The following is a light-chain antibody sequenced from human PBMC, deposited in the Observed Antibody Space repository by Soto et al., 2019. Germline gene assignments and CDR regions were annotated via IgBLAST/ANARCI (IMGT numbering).Light chain of an antibody. CDR1: QSISSY. CDR3: QQSYSTPTYGT. J-gene: IGKJ1*01. V-gene: IGKV1-39*01. CDR2: AAS. Sequence: DIQMTQSPSSLSASVGDRVTITCRASQSISSYLNWYQQKPGKAPKLLIYAASSLQSGVPSRFSGSGSGTDFTLTISSLQPEDFATYYCQQSYSTPTYGTFGQGTKVEIK.